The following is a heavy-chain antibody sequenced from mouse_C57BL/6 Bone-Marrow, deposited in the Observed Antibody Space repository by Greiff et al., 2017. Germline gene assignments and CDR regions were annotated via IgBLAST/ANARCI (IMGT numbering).Heavy chain of an antibody. Sequence: EVKLMESGPGLVKPSQSLSLTCSVTGYSITSGYYWNWIRQFPGNKLEWMGYISYDGSNNYNPSLKNRISITRDTSKNQFFLKLNSVTTEDTATYYCARDGGLYAWFAYWGQGTLVTVSA. CDR3: ARDGGLYAWFAY. V-gene: IGHV3-6*01. J-gene: IGHJ3*01. D-gene: IGHD6-1*01. CDR2: ISYDGSN. CDR1: GYSITSGYY.